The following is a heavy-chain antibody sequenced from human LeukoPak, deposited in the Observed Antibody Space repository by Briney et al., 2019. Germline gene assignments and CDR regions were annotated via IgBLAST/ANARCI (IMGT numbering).Heavy chain of an antibody. J-gene: IGHJ4*02. D-gene: IGHD1-20*01. CDR3: ARDCGDRITGTTPYFDY. CDR2: TYYRSKWYN. CDR1: GDGVSSNSAA. Sequence: SQTLSLTCVISGDGVSSNSAAWNWIRQSPSRGFEWLGRTYYRSKWYNDYAVSVKSRITINPDTSRNQFSLQLNSVTPEDTAVYYCARDCGDRITGTTPYFDYWGQGTLVTVSS. V-gene: IGHV6-1*01.